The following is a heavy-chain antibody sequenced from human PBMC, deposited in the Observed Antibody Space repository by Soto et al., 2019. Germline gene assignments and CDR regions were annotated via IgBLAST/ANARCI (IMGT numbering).Heavy chain of an antibody. CDR1: GFTFSSYA. J-gene: IGHJ4*02. Sequence: QVQLVESGGGVVQPGRSLRLSCAASGFTFSSYAMHWVRQAPGKGLEWVAVISYDGSNKYYADSVKGRFTISRDNSKNTLDLQMNRLRAEDTAVYYCARARGMIVVVMMGLDYWGQGTLVTVSS. CDR3: ARARGMIVVVMMGLDY. D-gene: IGHD3-22*01. V-gene: IGHV3-30-3*01. CDR2: ISYDGSNK.